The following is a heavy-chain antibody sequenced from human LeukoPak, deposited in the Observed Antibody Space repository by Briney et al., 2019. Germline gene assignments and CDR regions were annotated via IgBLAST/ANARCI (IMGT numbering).Heavy chain of an antibody. J-gene: IGHJ5*01. CDR1: GGSISSYY. V-gene: IGHV4-59*01. Sequence: SETLSLTCTVSGGSISSYYWSWIRQSPGKGLECIGYIHYTGSTNYNPSLKSRVTISVETSKNQFSLKLKSVTAADTAVDYCARGGYYGSGNDFRFDPWGQGTLVTVSS. CDR2: IHYTGST. D-gene: IGHD3-10*01. CDR3: ARGGYYGSGNDFRFDP.